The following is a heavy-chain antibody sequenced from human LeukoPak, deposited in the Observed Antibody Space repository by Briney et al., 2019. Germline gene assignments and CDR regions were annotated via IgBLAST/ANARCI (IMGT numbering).Heavy chain of an antibody. D-gene: IGHD6-13*01. CDR3: ARIVIAAAGREDY. J-gene: IGHJ4*02. CDR2: ISSSSSYT. Sequence: GGSLRLSCAASGFTFSDYYMSWIRQAPGKGLEWVSYISSSSSYTNYADSVKGRSTISRDNAKNSLYLQMNSLRAEDTAVYYCARIVIAAAGREDYWGQGTLVTVSS. CDR1: GFTFSDYY. V-gene: IGHV3-11*06.